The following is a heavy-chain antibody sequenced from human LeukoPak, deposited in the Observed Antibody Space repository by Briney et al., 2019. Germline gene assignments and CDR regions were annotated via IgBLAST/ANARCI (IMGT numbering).Heavy chain of an antibody. CDR2: ITSGGSST. CDR1: GFTFTNYA. Sequence: GGSLRLSCAASGFTFTNYAMSWVRQAPGKGLEWVSAITSGGSSTYYADSVKGRFTISRDSSNNTLYLQMSSLRADDTAVYYCAKVYHDFWSSYNFATRAYDYYYYGMDVWGQGTTVTVSS. CDR3: AKVYHDFWSSYNFATRAYDYYYYGMDV. J-gene: IGHJ6*02. D-gene: IGHD3-3*01. V-gene: IGHV3-23*05.